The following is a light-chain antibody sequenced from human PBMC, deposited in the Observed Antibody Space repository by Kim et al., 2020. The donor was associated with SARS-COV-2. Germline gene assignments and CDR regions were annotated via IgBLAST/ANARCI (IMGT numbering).Light chain of an antibody. CDR1: QSVSSSY. CDR3: QQYGSSPLT. Sequence: PGERATLSCRASQSVSSSYLAWYQQKPGQAPRLLIYGASSRATGIPDRFSGSGSGTDFTLTISRLEPEDFAVYYCQQYGSSPLTFGGGTKV. CDR2: GAS. J-gene: IGKJ4*01. V-gene: IGKV3-20*01.